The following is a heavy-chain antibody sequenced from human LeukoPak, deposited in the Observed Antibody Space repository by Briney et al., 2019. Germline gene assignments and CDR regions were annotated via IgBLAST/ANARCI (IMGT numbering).Heavy chain of an antibody. CDR3: ARGPFGNCGGGPCHFRDIDNWYDP. D-gene: IGHD2-21*01. CDR1: GGTFSSYA. Sequence: GSVKVSCKASGGTFSSYAINWVRQAAGQGFEWMGWMNPKSGDAGYADKFQGRVAITRDTSINTAYLELSALTSDDTAVYYCARGPFGNCGGGPCHFRDIDNWYDPWGQGTLVTVSS. CDR2: MNPKSGDA. J-gene: IGHJ5*02. V-gene: IGHV1-8*03.